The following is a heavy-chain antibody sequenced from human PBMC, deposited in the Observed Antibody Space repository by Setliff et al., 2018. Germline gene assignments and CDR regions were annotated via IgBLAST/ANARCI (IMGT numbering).Heavy chain of an antibody. D-gene: IGHD5-12*01. CDR1: GGSISSRSYY. Sequence: SETLSLTCTVSGGSISSRSYYWGWIRQSPGKQLEWIGNIFQSGITFYNPSLKSRVTISLDPSQNQFSLKLRSVTAADTAVYFCARVGGLLVATKPFDYWGQGTLVTVSS. CDR3: ARVGGLLVATKPFDY. CDR2: IFQSGIT. J-gene: IGHJ4*02. V-gene: IGHV4-39*02.